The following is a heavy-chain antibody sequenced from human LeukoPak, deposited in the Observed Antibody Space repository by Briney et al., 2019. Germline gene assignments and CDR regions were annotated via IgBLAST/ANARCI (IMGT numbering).Heavy chain of an antibody. CDR2: IKQDGSAK. CDR3: TRGDPDF. J-gene: IGHJ4*02. D-gene: IGHD3-3*01. Sequence: GGSLRLPCAASGFTFSNYWMQWVRQAPGKGLEWVANIKQDGSAKYCVDSVKGRFTISKDSAKNSLYLQMNSLRVDDTAVYYCTRGDPDFWGQGTLVTVSS. V-gene: IGHV3-7*01. CDR1: GFTFSNYW.